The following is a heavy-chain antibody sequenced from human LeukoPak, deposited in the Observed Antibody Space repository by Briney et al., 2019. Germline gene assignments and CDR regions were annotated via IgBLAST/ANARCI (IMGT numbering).Heavy chain of an antibody. Sequence: GGSLRLSCAASGFTFSSCSMNWVRQAPGKGLEWVSSISSSSSYIYYADSVKGRFTISRDNAKNSLYLQMNSLRAEDTAVYYCAKVDSSGYYSKNFHYWGQGSLVTVSS. D-gene: IGHD3-22*01. J-gene: IGHJ4*02. CDR1: GFTFSSCS. V-gene: IGHV3-21*01. CDR2: ISSSSSYI. CDR3: AKVDSSGYYSKNFHY.